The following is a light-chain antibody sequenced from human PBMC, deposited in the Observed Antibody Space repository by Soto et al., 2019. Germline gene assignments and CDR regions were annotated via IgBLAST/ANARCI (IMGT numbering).Light chain of an antibody. Sequence: EIVLTQSPATLSVSLGDSATLCCRASQSVSLSLAWYQMRPGQPPRLLIYGASTRATDIPARFSGSGSGTDFTLTVSSLQSEDFAVYFCQQYHIWPSWTFGQGTKVDNK. J-gene: IGKJ1*01. V-gene: IGKV3-15*01. CDR2: GAS. CDR3: QQYHIWPSWT. CDR1: QSVSLS.